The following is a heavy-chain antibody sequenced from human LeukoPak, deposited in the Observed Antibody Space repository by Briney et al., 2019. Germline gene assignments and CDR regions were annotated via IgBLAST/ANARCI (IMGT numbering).Heavy chain of an antibody. D-gene: IGHD2-2*01. J-gene: IGHJ3*02. V-gene: IGHV4-59*01. CDR3: AKSNRYCDSASCYEAFDI. CDR2: IYYSGSP. Sequence: SETLSLTCTVSGASISIYSWSWIRQPPGQGLEWIGYIYYSGSPNYNPPLKSRVTMSVDASKNQFSLKVSSVTAAGTAVYYCAKSNRYCDSASCYEAFDIWGQGTMVTVSS. CDR1: GASISIYS.